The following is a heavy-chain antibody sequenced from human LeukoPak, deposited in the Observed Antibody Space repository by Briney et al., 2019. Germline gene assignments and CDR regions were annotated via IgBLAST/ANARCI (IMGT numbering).Heavy chain of an antibody. CDR3: ARLDEYSSSSRYYGMDV. D-gene: IGHD6-6*01. J-gene: IGHJ6*02. CDR1: GGTFISYG. CDR2: IIPIFGTA. V-gene: IGHV1-69*13. Sequence: SVKVSCKASGGTFISYGISWVRQAPGQGLEWMGGIIPIFGTANYAQKFQGRVTITADESTSTAYMELSSLRSEDTAVYYCARLDEYSSSSRYYGMDVWGQGTTVTVSS.